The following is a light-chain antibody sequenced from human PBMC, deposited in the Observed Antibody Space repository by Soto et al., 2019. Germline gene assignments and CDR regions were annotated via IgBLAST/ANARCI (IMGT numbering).Light chain of an antibody. V-gene: IGKV1-5*03. CDR1: QSINSW. Sequence: DIQMTQSPSTLSASVGDRVTSTCRASQSINSWLGWYQQKPVKSPRLLIYSASSLEGGVPSRIRGSGSGAQLTITIRSLKPEDFGTFYFQHYQSYSGTFVPGTKVEIK. CDR3: QHYQSYSGT. CDR2: SAS. J-gene: IGKJ3*01.